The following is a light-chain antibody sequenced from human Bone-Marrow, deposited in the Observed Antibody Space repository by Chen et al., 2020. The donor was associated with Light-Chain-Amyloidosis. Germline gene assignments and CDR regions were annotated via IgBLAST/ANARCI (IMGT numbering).Light chain of an antibody. CDR2: DVS. J-gene: IGLJ2*01. V-gene: IGLV2-14*03. CDR3: SSYTSSTTHVV. CDR1: SSDVGDFNY. Sequence: QSALTQPASVSGSPGQSITISCTGSSSDVGDFNYVSWYQQHPDKAPKLMIYDVSNRPSGVSDRFSGSKSGYTASLAISGLQAEDEADYYCSSYTSSTTHVVFGGGTKLTVL.